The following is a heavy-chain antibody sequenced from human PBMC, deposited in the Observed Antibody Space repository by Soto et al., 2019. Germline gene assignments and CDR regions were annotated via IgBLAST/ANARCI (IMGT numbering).Heavy chain of an antibody. CDR2: ISGDGRHI. D-gene: IGHD6-19*01. V-gene: IGHV3-30*03. CDR1: GFRFRDYG. CDR3: ATMGLGVITGWYGFDY. J-gene: IGHJ4*02. Sequence: QVQLLESGGGVVQPGTSLRLSCVASGFRFRDYGMHWVRQTPGKGLEWAAGISGDGRHIVYTDSVKGRFTISRDNYQSTLYLQMTSLRVEDTAIYYCATMGLGVITGWYGFDYWGQGTVVTVSS.